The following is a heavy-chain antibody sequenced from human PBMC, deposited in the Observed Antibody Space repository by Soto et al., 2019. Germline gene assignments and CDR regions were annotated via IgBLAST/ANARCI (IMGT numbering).Heavy chain of an antibody. CDR2: VYPSDSDV. CDR1: GYRFSSSW. CDR3: TQGANSHFEA. V-gene: IGHV5-51*01. Sequence: PWESLKISCQGTGYRFSSSWIGWVRQKPGKGLEWLGNVYPSDSDVRYSPAFEGQVTISADNSINTAYLQLLNLKASDTAIYYCTQGANSHFEAWGQGSRVTVFS. J-gene: IGHJ4*02. D-gene: IGHD3-9*01.